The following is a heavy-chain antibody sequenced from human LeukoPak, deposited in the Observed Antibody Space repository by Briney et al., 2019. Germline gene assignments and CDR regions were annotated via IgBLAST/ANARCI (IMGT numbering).Heavy chain of an antibody. CDR1: GYTFTSYY. CDR3: VRVPPGTTIYAY. CDR2: INPSGGST. Sequence: GASVKVSCKASGYTFTSYYMHWVRQAPGQGLEWMGMINPSGGSTNYAQKFQGRVTMTRDTSTSTVYLELSSLRSEDTAIYYCVRVPPGTTIYAYWGQGTLVTVSS. V-gene: IGHV1-46*01. D-gene: IGHD1-14*01. J-gene: IGHJ4*02.